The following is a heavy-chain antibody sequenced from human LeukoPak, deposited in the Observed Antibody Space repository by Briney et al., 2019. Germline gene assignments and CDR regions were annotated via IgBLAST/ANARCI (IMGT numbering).Heavy chain of an antibody. CDR3: ARVASKGGMDV. Sequence: PSETLSLTCSVSGGSVGSYHWSWIRQPPGKGLEWIGHVHYTWNTKYNPSLTGRVSISLDRSKNQFSLSLSSLTAADTAVYYCARVASKGGMDVWGQGTTVIVSS. CDR2: VHYTWNT. V-gene: IGHV4-59*02. D-gene: IGHD5/OR15-5a*01. J-gene: IGHJ6*02. CDR1: GGSVGSYH.